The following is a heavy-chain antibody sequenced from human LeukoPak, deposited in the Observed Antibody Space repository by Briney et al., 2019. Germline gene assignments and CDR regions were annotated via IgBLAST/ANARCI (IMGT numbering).Heavy chain of an antibody. D-gene: IGHD1-14*01. V-gene: IGHV3-53*01. CDR2: IYKNGDT. Sequence: GGSLRLSWAASGFTVSSIFMNWVRQAPGKGLEWVSIIYKNGDTYYADSLKGRFTISRDTSKNTLYLQMNSLRAEDTAVYYCARGGEPNLADYWGPGTLVTVSS. J-gene: IGHJ4*02. CDR3: ARGGEPNLADY. CDR1: GFTVSSIF.